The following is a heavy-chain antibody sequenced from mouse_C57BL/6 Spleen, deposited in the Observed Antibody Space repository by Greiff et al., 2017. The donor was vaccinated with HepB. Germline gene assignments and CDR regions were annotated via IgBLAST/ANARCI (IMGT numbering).Heavy chain of an antibody. Sequence: QVQLQQPGAELVKPGASVKLSCKASGYTFTSYWMQWVKQRPGQGLEWIGEIDPSDSYTNYNQKFKGKATLTVDTSSSTAYMQLSSLTSEDSAVYYCGSIVKNYWGQGTTLTVSS. CDR2: IDPSDSYT. V-gene: IGHV1-50*01. CDR3: GSIVKNY. J-gene: IGHJ2*01. CDR1: GYTFTSYW. D-gene: IGHD2-5*01.